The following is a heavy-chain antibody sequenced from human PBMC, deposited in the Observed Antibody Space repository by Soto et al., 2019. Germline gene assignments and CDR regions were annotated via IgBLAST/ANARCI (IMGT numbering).Heavy chain of an antibody. CDR1: GYTFTSYD. CDR3: ARGIRRVAGIYAY. J-gene: IGHJ4*02. V-gene: IGHV1-8*01. CDR2: INPNSGNT. Sequence: ASVKVSCKASGYTFTSYDINWVRQASGRGLEWMGWINPNSGNTGYAQKFQGRVTMTRNTSKSTAYRELSSLRSEDTALYYCARGIRRVAGIYAYWGKGPLVTVSS. D-gene: IGHD6-19*01.